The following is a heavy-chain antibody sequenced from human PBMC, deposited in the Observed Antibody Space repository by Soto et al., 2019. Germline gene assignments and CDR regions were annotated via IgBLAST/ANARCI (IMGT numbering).Heavy chain of an antibody. Sequence: GASVKVSCKASGGTFSSYAISWVRQAPGQGLEWMGGIIPIFGTANYAQKFQGRVTITADKSTGTAYMELSSLRSEDTAVYYCARVGITIFGVVIPGYYYYGMDVWGQGTTVTVSS. CDR1: GGTFSSYA. CDR3: ARVGITIFGVVIPGYYYYGMDV. J-gene: IGHJ6*02. CDR2: IIPIFGTA. V-gene: IGHV1-69*06. D-gene: IGHD3-3*01.